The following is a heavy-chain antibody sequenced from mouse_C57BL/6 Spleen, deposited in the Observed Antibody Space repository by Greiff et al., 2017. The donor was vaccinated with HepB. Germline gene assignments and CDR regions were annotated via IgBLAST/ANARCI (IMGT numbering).Heavy chain of an antibody. V-gene: IGHV1-61*01. CDR3: AIYPSYYINYSWFAY. J-gene: IGHJ3*01. Sequence: VQLQQPGAELVRPGSSVKLSCKASGYTFTSYWMDWVKQRPGQGLEWIGNIYPSDSETHYNQKFKDKATLTVDKSSSTAYMQLSSLTSEYSAVYYCAIYPSYYINYSWFAYWGQGTLVTVSA. D-gene: IGHD2-5*01. CDR2: IYPSDSET. CDR1: GYTFTSYW.